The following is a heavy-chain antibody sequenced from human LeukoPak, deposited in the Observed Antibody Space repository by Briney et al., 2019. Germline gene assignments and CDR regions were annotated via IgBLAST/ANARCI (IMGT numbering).Heavy chain of an antibody. Sequence: ESGPGLVKPSETLSLTCTVSGGSISTNNYYWGWIRQPPGKGLEWIGSISYSGSTSYNPSLKSRVTISVNTSKNQFSLKLSSVTAADTAVYYCARHGYSSGSLAWFDPWGQGTQVTVSS. D-gene: IGHD6-19*01. CDR1: GGSISTNNYY. CDR2: ISYSGST. J-gene: IGHJ5*02. V-gene: IGHV4-39*01. CDR3: ARHGYSSGSLAWFDP.